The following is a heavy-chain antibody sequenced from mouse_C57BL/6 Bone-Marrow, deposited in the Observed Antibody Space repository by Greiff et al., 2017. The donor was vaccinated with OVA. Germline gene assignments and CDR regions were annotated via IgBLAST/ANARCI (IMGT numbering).Heavy chain of an antibody. CDR1: GYTFTSYW. J-gene: IGHJ2*01. CDR3: ARRRIYYYGSSLDY. CDR2: IYPGSGST. Sequence: VQLQQPGAELVKPGASVKMSCKASGYTFTSYWITWVKQRPGQGLEWIGDIYPGSGSTNYNEKFKSKATLTVDTSSSTAYMQLSSLTSEDSAVYYCARRRIYYYGSSLDYWGQGTTLTVSS. V-gene: IGHV1-55*01. D-gene: IGHD1-1*01.